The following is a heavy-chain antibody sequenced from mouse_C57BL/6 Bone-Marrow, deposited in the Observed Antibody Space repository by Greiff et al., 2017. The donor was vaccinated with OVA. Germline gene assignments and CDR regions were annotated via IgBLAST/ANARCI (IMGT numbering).Heavy chain of an antibody. V-gene: IGHV1-81*01. Sequence: LVESGAELARPGASVKLSCKASGYTFTSYGISWVQRRTGQGLEWIGEIYPRSGNTYYNEKFKGQATLTADKSSSTAYMELRSRTSEDSAVYFCARRGYNRVDYWGQGTTLTVSS. CDR3: ARRGYNRVDY. CDR1: GYTFTSYG. D-gene: IGHD2-2*01. CDR2: IYPRSGNT. J-gene: IGHJ2*01.